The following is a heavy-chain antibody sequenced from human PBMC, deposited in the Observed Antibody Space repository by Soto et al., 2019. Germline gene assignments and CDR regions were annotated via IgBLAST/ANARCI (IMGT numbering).Heavy chain of an antibody. Sequence: QVQLVQSGAEVKKPGASVKVSCKASGYTFTSYGISWVRQAPGQGLEWMGWISAYNGNTNYAQKLQGRVTMTKDTSRSTAYMELRSLRSDDTAVYYCARDRPDILTGWRYYYYYGMDVWGQGTTVTVSS. V-gene: IGHV1-18*04. CDR3: ARDRPDILTGWRYYYYYGMDV. CDR1: GYTFTSYG. D-gene: IGHD3-9*01. CDR2: ISAYNGNT. J-gene: IGHJ6*02.